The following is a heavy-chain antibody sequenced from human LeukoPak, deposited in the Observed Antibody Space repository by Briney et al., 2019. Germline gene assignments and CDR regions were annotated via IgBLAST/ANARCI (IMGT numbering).Heavy chain of an antibody. CDR3: AKDRGYSSGLFDY. CDR1: GFTFSSYA. J-gene: IGHJ4*02. CDR2: ISGSGGST. V-gene: IGHV3-23*01. Sequence: GGSLRLSCAASGFTFSSYAMSWVRQAPGKGLEWVSAISGSGGSTYYADSVKGRFTISRDNSKNTLYLQMNSLRAEDTAAYYCAKDRGYSSGLFDYWGQGTLVTVSS. D-gene: IGHD6-19*01.